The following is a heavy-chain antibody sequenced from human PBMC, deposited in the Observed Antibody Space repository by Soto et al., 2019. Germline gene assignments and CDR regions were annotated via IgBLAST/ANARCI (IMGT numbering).Heavy chain of an antibody. D-gene: IGHD3-3*01. CDR1: GFSFGSYA. CDR2: ISGSDGKT. J-gene: IGHJ4*02. Sequence: GGSLRLSCAASGFSFGSYALSWVRQAPGKGLEWVSTISGSDGKTFYADSVKGRFSISRDTSQSTLYLQMNSLRADDTAMYYCARWSYLDYWGQGT. CDR3: ARWSYLDY. V-gene: IGHV3-23*01.